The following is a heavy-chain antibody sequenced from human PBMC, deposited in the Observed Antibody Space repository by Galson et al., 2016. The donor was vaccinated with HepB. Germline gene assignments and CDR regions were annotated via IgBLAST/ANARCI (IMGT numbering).Heavy chain of an antibody. Sequence: SLRLSCAVSGFIFSDYAMHWVRQAPGKGLEWVAVISYDGSEEFYADSLKGRFTISRDNSRDTLYLQMNSLRPEDTAVYYCTKDPQLYVTGGVWDNWGQGALVTVSS. J-gene: IGHJ4*02. CDR2: ISYDGSEE. V-gene: IGHV3-30*07. D-gene: IGHD3-16*01. CDR3: TKDPQLYVTGGVWDN. CDR1: GFIFSDYA.